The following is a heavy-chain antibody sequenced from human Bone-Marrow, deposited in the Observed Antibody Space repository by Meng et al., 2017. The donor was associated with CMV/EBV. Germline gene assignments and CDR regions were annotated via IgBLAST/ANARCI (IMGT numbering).Heavy chain of an antibody. CDR2: IRYDGSNK. J-gene: IGHJ2*01. Sequence: GESLKISCAASGFTFSSYGMHWVRQAPGKGLEWVAFIRYDGSNKYYADSVKGRFTISRDNSKNTLYLQMNSLRAEDTAVYYRAKSFYAAAYYWYLDLWGRGTLVTVSS. D-gene: IGHD2/OR15-2a*01. CDR1: GFTFSSYG. V-gene: IGHV3-30*02. CDR3: AKSFYAAAYYWYLDL.